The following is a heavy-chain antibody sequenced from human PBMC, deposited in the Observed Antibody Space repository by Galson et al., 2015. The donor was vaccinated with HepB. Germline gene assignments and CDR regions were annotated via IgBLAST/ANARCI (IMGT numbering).Heavy chain of an antibody. CDR1: GFTFSSYS. Sequence: SLRLSCAASGFTFSSYSMNWVRQAPGKGLEWVSSISSSSSYIYYADSVKGRFTISRDNAKNSLYLQMNSLRAEDTAVYYCAREQQLQSVHTGGMDVWGQGTTVTVSS. D-gene: IGHD6-13*01. J-gene: IGHJ6*02. CDR3: AREQQLQSVHTGGMDV. V-gene: IGHV3-21*01. CDR2: ISSSSSYI.